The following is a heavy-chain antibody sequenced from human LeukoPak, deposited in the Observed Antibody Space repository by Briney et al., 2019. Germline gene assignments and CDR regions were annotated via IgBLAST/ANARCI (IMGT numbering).Heavy chain of an antibody. CDR2: ISSSGSTI. CDR3: ARDLSTGSYYYYGMDV. V-gene: IGHV3-11*01. D-gene: IGHD2/OR15-2a*01. Sequence: PGGSLRLSCAASGFTFSDYYMSWIRQAPGKGLEWVSYISSSGSTIYYADSVKGRFTISRDNAKSSPYLQMNSLRAEDTAVYYCARDLSTGSYYYYGMDVWGQGTTVTVSS. J-gene: IGHJ6*02. CDR1: GFTFSDYY.